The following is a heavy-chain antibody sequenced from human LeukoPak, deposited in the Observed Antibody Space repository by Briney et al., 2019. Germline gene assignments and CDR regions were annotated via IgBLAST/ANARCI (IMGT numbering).Heavy chain of an antibody. V-gene: IGHV1-18*01. CDR2: ISGNNDNP. CDR1: GGTFSSYA. Sequence: GSVKVSCKASGGTFSSYAISWVRQAPGQGLEWMGWISGNNDNPNYGQKFQGRFTVTTDSSTSTAYMELRNLRFDDTAVYYCARDGTSTDDYWGQGTLVTVSS. D-gene: IGHD2-2*01. CDR3: ARDGTSTDDY. J-gene: IGHJ4*02.